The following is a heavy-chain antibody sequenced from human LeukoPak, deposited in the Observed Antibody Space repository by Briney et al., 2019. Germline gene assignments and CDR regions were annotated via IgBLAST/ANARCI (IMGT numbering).Heavy chain of an antibody. CDR2: ISYDGSNK. D-gene: IGHD5-18*01. V-gene: IGHV3-30*03. Sequence: GSLRLSCAASGFTFSSYGMHWVRQAPGKGLEWVAVISYDGSNKYYADSVKGRFTISRDNSKNTLYLQMNSLRAEDTAVYYCAREGGGYSYGYDYWGQGTLVTVSS. CDR3: AREGGGYSYGYDY. J-gene: IGHJ4*02. CDR1: GFTFSSYG.